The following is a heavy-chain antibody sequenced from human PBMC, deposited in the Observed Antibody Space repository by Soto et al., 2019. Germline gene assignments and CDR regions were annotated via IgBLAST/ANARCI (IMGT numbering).Heavy chain of an antibody. CDR3: ARGPDVYSSSSLMKIDY. V-gene: IGHV1-2*04. CDR1: GYTFTGYY. CDR2: INPNSGGT. D-gene: IGHD6-6*01. Sequence: ASVKVSCKASGYTFTGYYMHWVRQAPGQGLEWMGWINPNSGGTNYAQKFQGWVTMTRDTSISTAYMELSRLRSDDTAVYYCARGPDVYSSSSLMKIDYWGQGTLVTVSS. J-gene: IGHJ4*02.